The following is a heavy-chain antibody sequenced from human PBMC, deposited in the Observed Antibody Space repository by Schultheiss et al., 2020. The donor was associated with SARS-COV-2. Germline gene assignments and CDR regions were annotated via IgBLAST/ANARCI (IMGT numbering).Heavy chain of an antibody. CDR3: ARAVEYSSPFDY. V-gene: IGHV4-39*07. D-gene: IGHD6-6*01. CDR2: IYHSGST. Sequence: SETLSLTCTVSGGSISSSSYYWGWIRQPPGKGLEWIGSIYHSGSTYYNPSLKSRVTISVDTSKNQFSLKLSSVTAADTAVYYCARAVEYSSPFDYWGQGTLVTVSS. J-gene: IGHJ4*02. CDR1: GGSISSSSYY.